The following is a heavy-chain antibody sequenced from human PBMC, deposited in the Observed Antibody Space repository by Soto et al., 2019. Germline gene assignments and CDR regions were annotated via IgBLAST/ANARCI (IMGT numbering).Heavy chain of an antibody. CDR2: IYYSGST. CDR3: ARSVFP. J-gene: IGHJ5*02. V-gene: IGHV4-31*03. CDR1: GGSISSGGYY. Sequence: QVQLQESGPGLVKPSQTLSLTCTVSGGSISSGGYYWTWIRQHPGKGLEWIGYIYYSGSTYYNPSLKSRVTIPVHTSNDQFATKRSSVTAADTAVYYCARSVFPWGQGTLVTVSS.